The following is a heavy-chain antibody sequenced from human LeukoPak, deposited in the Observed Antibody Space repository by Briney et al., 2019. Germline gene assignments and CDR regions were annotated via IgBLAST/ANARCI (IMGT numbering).Heavy chain of an antibody. CDR2: ISYDGSNK. Sequence: PGGSLKLPCAASGCTFSSYGMHWVRQAPGKGLEWVAVISYDGSNKYYVDSVKGRFTISRGNSKNTLYLHMNSLRAQDTPVYYFAKVNGDYEGHYQHWGQSTLVTVSS. D-gene: IGHD4-17*01. V-gene: IGHV3-30*18. CDR1: GCTFSSYG. J-gene: IGHJ1*01. CDR3: AKVNGDYEGHYQH.